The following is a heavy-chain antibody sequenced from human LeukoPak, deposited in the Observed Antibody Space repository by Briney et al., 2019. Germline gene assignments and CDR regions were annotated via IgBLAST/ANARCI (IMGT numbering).Heavy chain of an antibody. D-gene: IGHD5-18*01. J-gene: IGHJ4*02. CDR3: ARVGYSYGPSGD. CDR1: GYTFTSYY. CDR2: INPSGGST. Sequence: ASVKVSCKASGYTFTSYYMHWVRQAPGQGLEWMGIINPSGGSTSYAQKFQGRVTMTRDTSISTAYMELSRLRSDDTAAYYCARVGYSYGPSGDWGQGTLVTVSS. V-gene: IGHV1-46*01.